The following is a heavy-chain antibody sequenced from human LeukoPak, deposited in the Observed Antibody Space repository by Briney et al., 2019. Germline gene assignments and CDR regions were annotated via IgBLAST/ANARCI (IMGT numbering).Heavy chain of an antibody. CDR2: ISTTSKTI. D-gene: IGHD6-19*01. CDR3: AKDWVAVGA. Sequence: RGSLRLSCAASGFTFSSYAMSWVRQAPGKGLEWVAVISTTSKTIYYVDSVKGRFTISRDNSKNTLYLQMNSLRDEDTAKYYCAKDWVAVGAWGQGTLVTVSS. CDR1: GFTFSSYA. V-gene: IGHV3-23*01. J-gene: IGHJ4*02.